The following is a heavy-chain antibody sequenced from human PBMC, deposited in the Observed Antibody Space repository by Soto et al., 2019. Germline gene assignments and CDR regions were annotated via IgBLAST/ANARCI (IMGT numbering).Heavy chain of an antibody. J-gene: IGHJ4*02. V-gene: IGHV2-5*02. CDR3: AHTQTGGGNSGDWDY. D-gene: IGHD2-21*02. CDR2: IYWDDDK. CDR1: GFSLSTSGVG. Sequence: QITLKESGPTLVKPTQTLTLTCTFSGFSLSTSGVGVGWIRQPPGKALEWLALIYWDDDKRYSPSLKSRLTIPKDTSKNQVVLTMTNMDPVDTATYYCAHTQTGGGNSGDWDYWGQGTLVTVSS.